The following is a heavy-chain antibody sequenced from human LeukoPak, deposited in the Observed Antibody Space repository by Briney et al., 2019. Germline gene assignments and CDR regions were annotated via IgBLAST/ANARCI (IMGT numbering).Heavy chain of an antibody. V-gene: IGHV3-11*04. CDR3: MRDYMGWFDP. CDR2: ISSSGSTI. Sequence: GGSLRLSCAASGFTFSDYYMSWIRQAPGKGLEWVSYISSSGSTIYYAVSVKGRFTISRDTASNTMHLEMNNLRIEDTAVYYCMRDYMGWFDPWGQGSLVTVSS. D-gene: IGHD3-10*01. CDR1: GFTFSDYY. J-gene: IGHJ5*02.